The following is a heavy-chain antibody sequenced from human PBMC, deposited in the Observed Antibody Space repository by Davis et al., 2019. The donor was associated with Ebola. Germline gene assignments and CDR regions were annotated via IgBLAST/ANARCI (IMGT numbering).Heavy chain of an antibody. J-gene: IGHJ3*02. CDR2: ISGGGTNT. V-gene: IGHV3-23*01. D-gene: IGHD6-19*01. CDR1: GFTFSSYA. Sequence: PGGSLRLSCAASGFTFSSYAMSWVRQAPGKGLEWVAAISGGGTNTYYADSVKGRFTISRDNSKNTLYLQMNSLRADDTAVYYCAKDAKQWLDDAFDIWGQGTMVTVSS. CDR3: AKDAKQWLDDAFDI.